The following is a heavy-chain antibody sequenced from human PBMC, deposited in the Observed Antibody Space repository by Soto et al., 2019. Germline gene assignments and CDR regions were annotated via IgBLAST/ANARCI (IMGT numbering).Heavy chain of an antibody. CDR2: INAGNGNT. CDR3: ARDRYSSSWYVGAFDY. Sequence: ASVKVSCKASGNTFTRYSVYWVRQAPGQGLEWMGWINAGNGNTRYSQKFQDGVTITRDTSASTVYMELSSLRSEDTAVYYCARDRYSSSWYVGAFDYWG. J-gene: IGHJ4*01. V-gene: IGHV1-3*01. D-gene: IGHD6-13*01. CDR1: GNTFTRYS.